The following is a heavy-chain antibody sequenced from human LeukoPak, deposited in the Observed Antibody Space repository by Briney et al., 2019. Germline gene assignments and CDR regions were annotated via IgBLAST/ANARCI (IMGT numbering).Heavy chain of an antibody. D-gene: IGHD1-26*01. V-gene: IGHV1-46*01. J-gene: IGHJ4*02. CDR2: INPSGGST. CDR3: ARALRGYSGSLAYFDY. CDR1: GYTFTSYY. Sequence: ASVKVSCKASGYTFTSYYMHWVRQAPGQGLEWMGIINPSGGSTSYAQKFQGRVTMTRDTSTSTVYMELSSLRSEDTAVCYCARALRGYSGSLAYFDYWGQGTLVTVSS.